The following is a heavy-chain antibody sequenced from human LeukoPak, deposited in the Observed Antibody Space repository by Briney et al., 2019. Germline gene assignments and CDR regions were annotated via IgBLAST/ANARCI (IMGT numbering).Heavy chain of an antibody. CDR3: ARVLREHDY. CDR2: IYHSGST. CDR1: GGSISSGGYY. V-gene: IGHV4-30-2*01. J-gene: IGHJ4*02. D-gene: IGHD5/OR15-5a*01. Sequence: SETLSLTCTVSGGSISSGGYYWSWIRQPPGKGLEWTGYIYHSGSTYYNPSLKSRVTISVDRSKNQFSLKLSSVTAADTAVYYCARVLREHDYWGQGTLVTVSS.